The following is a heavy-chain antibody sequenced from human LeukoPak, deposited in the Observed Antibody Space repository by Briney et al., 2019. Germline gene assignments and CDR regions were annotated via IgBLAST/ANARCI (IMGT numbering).Heavy chain of an antibody. V-gene: IGHV3-23*01. J-gene: IGHJ6*02. CDR1: GFTLSSYA. CDR2: ISGSGGST. D-gene: IGHD5-12*01. Sequence: PGGSLRLSCAASGFTLSSYAMSRVRQAPGKGLEWVSAISGSGGSTYYADSVKGRFTISRDNSKNTLYLQMNSLRAEDTAVYYCAKNSGYEEGFYGMDVWGQGTTVTVSS. CDR3: AKNSGYEEGFYGMDV.